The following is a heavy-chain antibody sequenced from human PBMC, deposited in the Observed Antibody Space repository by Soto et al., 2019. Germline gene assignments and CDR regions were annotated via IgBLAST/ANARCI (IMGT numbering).Heavy chain of an antibody. J-gene: IGHJ2*01. CDR3: VKDKVFRPPHYYFDL. CDR2: ISWNSGDV. D-gene: IGHD2-8*01. Sequence: DVQLVESGGDLVQPGRSLTLSCAASGFTFDDYAMHWVRRAPGKGLEWVAHISWNSGDVGYADSVRSRFTISRDNAKNSLYLQMNNLRAEDTAFYYCVKDKVFRPPHYYFDLWGRGTLVTVSS. CDR1: GFTFDDYA. V-gene: IGHV3-9*01.